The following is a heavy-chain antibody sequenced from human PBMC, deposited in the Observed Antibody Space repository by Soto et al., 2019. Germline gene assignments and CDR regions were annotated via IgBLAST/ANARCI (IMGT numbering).Heavy chain of an antibody. CDR1: GFPFSGSA. CDR3: TSHYYDSSGSWYFDY. D-gene: IGHD3-22*01. V-gene: IGHV3-73*01. J-gene: IGHJ4*02. Sequence: LRLSCAASGFPFSGSAMHWVRQASGKGLEWVGRIRSKANSYATAYAASVKGRFTISRDDSKNTAYLQMNSLKTEDTAVYYCTSHYYDSSGSWYFDYWGQGTLVTVSS. CDR2: IRSKANSYAT.